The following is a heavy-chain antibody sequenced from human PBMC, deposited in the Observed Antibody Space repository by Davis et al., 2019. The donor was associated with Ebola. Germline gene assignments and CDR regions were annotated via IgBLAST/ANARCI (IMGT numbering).Heavy chain of an antibody. J-gene: IGHJ6*02. CDR1: GGSISSYY. Sequence: SETLSLTCTVSGGSISSYYWSWIRQPPGKGLEWIGYIYYSGSTNYNPSLKSRVTISVDTSKNQFPLKLSSVTAADTAVYYCARGKYYYGMDVWGQGTTVTVSS. CDR2: IYYSGST. CDR3: ARGKYYYGMDV. V-gene: IGHV4-59*01.